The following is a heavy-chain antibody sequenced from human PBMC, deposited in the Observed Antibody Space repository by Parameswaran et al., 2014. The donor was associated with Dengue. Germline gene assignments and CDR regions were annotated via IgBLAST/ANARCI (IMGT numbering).Heavy chain of an antibody. D-gene: IGHD3-9*01. CDR2: IYYSGST. J-gene: IGHJ3*02. Sequence: PGKGLEWIGYIYYSGSTNYNPSLKSRVTISVDTSKNQFSLKLSSVTAADTAVYYCARDLGLTGYPDAFDIWGQGTMVTVSS. V-gene: IGHV4-59*13. CDR3: ARDLGLTGYPDAFDI.